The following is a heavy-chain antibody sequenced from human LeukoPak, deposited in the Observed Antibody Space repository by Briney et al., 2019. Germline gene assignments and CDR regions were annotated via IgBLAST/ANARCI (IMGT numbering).Heavy chain of an antibody. CDR2: IYHGGRT. Sequence: PSETLSLTCGVSGGSLSSSDSYWRWIRQPPGEGLEWIGYIYHGGRTYFNPSLESRASISIDRSKNQFSLRLSSVTAADTAVYYCARERVVTTTHYYYYMDVWGKGTTVTVS. V-gene: IGHV4-30-2*01. CDR3: ARERVVTTTHYYYYMDV. D-gene: IGHD3-22*01. CDR1: GGSLSSSDSY. J-gene: IGHJ6*03.